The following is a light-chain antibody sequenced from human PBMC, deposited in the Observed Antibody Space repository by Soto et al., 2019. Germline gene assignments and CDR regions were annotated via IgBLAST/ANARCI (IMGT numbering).Light chain of an antibody. CDR3: QQYGGSPRT. CDR2: GAS. Sequence: EIVMTHSPATLSVSPGERATLSCSASQSVSSNLAWYQQKPGQAPRLLIYGASSRATGIPDRFSGSGSGTDFILTISRLEPEDFAVYYCQQYGGSPRTFGQGTKVDIK. J-gene: IGKJ1*01. V-gene: IGKV3-20*01. CDR1: QSVSSN.